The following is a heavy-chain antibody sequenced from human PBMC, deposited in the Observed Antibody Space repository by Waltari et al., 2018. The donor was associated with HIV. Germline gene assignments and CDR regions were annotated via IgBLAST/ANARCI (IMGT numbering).Heavy chain of an antibody. D-gene: IGHD1-20*01. Sequence: EVLLVESGGGSVQPGGSLRLSCAASGFAFRNYWMSWVRQAPGKGLGGGENIKEDGSETNYVESLKGRFTRSRDSAKNARFLQMKTLRVEDTAVYYCARIGPYNGNDDQAFDMWGQGTMVTVSP. CDR1: GFAFRNYW. J-gene: IGHJ3*02. CDR3: ARIGPYNGNDDQAFDM. CDR2: IKEDGSET. V-gene: IGHV3-7*01.